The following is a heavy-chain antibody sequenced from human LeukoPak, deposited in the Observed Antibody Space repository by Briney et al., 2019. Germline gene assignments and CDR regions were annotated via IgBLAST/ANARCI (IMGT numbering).Heavy chain of an antibody. CDR2: INHSGST. CDR3: ARDVRGSMIVVVPWYYFDY. CDR1: GGSISSSSYH. J-gene: IGHJ4*02. D-gene: IGHD3-22*01. Sequence: SETLSLTCSVSGGSISSSSYHWGWIRQPPGKGLEWIGEINHSGSTNYNPSLKSRVTISVDTSKNQFSLKLSSVTAADTAVYYCARDVRGSMIVVVPWYYFDYWGQGTLVTVSS. V-gene: IGHV4-39*07.